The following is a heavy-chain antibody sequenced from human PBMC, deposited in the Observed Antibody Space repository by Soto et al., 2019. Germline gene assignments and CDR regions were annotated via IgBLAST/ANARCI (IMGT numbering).Heavy chain of an antibody. D-gene: IGHD3-3*01. CDR1: GFTFSSYG. CDR3: ARDLGDFWGGGYGMDV. CDR2: IWYDGSNK. J-gene: IGHJ6*02. V-gene: IGHV3-33*01. Sequence: GGSLRLSCAASGFTFSSYGMRWVRQAPGKGLEWVAVIWYDGSNKYYADSVKGRFTISRDNSKNTLCLQMNSLRAEDTAVYYCARDLGDFWGGGYGMDVWGQGTTVTVSS.